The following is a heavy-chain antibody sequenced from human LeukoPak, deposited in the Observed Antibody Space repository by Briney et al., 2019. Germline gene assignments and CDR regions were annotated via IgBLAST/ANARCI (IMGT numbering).Heavy chain of an antibody. D-gene: IGHD2-15*01. J-gene: IGHJ4*02. CDR1: GFTFSSYG. CDR2: ISYGGSNK. V-gene: IGHV3-30*18. Sequence: GGSLRLSCAASGFTFSSYGMHWVRQAPGKGLEWVAVISYGGSNKYYADSVKGRFTISRDNSKNTLYLQMNSLRAEDTAVYYCAKDSGPIVVVAAPLDYWGQGTLVTVSS. CDR3: AKDSGPIVVVAAPLDY.